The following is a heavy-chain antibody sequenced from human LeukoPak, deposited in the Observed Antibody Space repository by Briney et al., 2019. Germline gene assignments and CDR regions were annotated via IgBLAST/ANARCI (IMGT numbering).Heavy chain of an antibody. V-gene: IGHV3-7*01. J-gene: IGHJ3*02. D-gene: IGHD3-16*01. CDR1: ALSSGSDW. Sequence: GRSLTLACRPSALSSGSDWMTWVRQAPGKGLQWVANTSPDGSQRFNLDSVKGPFTISRNNDKNSLYLQLNSLNAEDTAFYYCARYYDPLVGDAFDIWGQGTMVTVSS. CDR3: ARYYDPLVGDAFDI. CDR2: TSPDGSQR.